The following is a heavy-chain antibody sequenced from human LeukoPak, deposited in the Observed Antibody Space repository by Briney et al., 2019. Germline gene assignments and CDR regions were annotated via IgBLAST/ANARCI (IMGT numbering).Heavy chain of an antibody. J-gene: IGHJ6*03. CDR3: ARVGYDFWSGYFVYYYYMDV. CDR2: MNPNSGNT. D-gene: IGHD3-3*01. Sequence: ASVKVSCKASGYIFTSYDINWVRQATGQGLEWMGWMNPNSGNTGYAQKFQGRVTMTRNTSISTAYMELSSLRSEDTAVYYCARVGYDFWSGYFVYYYYMDVWGKGTTVTVSS. V-gene: IGHV1-8*01. CDR1: GYIFTSYD.